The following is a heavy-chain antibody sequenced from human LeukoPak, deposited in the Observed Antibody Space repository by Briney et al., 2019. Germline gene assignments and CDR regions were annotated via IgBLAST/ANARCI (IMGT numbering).Heavy chain of an antibody. D-gene: IGHD3-16*01. CDR3: ARDLGRGTPGWFDP. J-gene: IGHJ5*02. CDR1: GGSISSYY. Sequence: SETLSLTCTVSGGSISSYYWSWIRQPPGKGLEWIGYIYYSGSTNYNPSLKSRVTISVDTSKNQFSLKLSSVTAADTAVYYCARDLGRGTPGWFDPWGQGTLVTVSS. V-gene: IGHV4-59*12. CDR2: IYYSGST.